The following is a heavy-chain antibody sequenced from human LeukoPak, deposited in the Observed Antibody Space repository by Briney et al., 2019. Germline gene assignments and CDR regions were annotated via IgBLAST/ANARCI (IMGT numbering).Heavy chain of an antibody. J-gene: IGHJ4*02. V-gene: IGHV4-31*03. CDR3: ARCIAARVEIDY. CDR2: IYYSGST. CDR1: GGSISSGGYY. D-gene: IGHD6-6*01. Sequence: PSETLSLTCTVSGGSISSGGYYWSWIRQHPGKGLEGVGYIYYSGSTYYNPSLKSRVTISVDTSKNQFSLKLSSVTAADTAVYYCARCIAARVEIDYWGQGPLVTVSS.